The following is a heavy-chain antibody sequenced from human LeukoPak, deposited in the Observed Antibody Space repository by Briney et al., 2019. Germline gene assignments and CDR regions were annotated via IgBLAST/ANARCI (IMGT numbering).Heavy chain of an antibody. CDR3: ARANYDSSGYYYGFDY. D-gene: IGHD3-22*01. CDR2: ISYDGSNK. J-gene: IGHJ4*02. CDR1: GFTFSSYA. V-gene: IGHV3-30-3*01. Sequence: PGGSLRLSYAASGFTFSSYAMHWVRQAPGKGLEWVAVISYDGSNKYYADSVKGRFTISRDNSKNTLYLQMNSLRAEDTAVYYCARANYDSSGYYYGFDYWGQGTLVTVSS.